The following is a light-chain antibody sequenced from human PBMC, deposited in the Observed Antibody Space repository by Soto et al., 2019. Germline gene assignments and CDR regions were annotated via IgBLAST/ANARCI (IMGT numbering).Light chain of an antibody. CDR3: QQYDSLPPWT. CDR1: QTVGRSF. V-gene: IGKV3-20*01. Sequence: EIVLTQSPGIMYLSPGERATLSCRASQTVGRSFLAWYQQKPGQSPRLLIFGTSIRATGIPDRFSGGGSGADFTLTISRLDPEDFEVYYCQQYDSLPPWTFCQGTRVEVK. J-gene: IGKJ1*01. CDR2: GTS.